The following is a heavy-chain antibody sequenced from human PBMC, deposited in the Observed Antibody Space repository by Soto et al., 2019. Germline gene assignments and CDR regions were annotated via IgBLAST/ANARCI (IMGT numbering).Heavy chain of an antibody. CDR2: IFSNDEK. V-gene: IGHV2-26*01. J-gene: IGHJ5*02. CDR3: ALIKDCSRTDCYLASFDP. CDR1: GISLRKGRLG. Sequence: QVTLKESGPVMVNPTETLTLTCTVSGISLRKGRLGVSWIRQPPGKALEWLAHIFSNDEKSYSTSLKNRLTISKDASKSQVVLTMTNVDPVDSATYFCALIKDCSRTDCYLASFDPWGQGTLVSVSS. D-gene: IGHD2-2*01.